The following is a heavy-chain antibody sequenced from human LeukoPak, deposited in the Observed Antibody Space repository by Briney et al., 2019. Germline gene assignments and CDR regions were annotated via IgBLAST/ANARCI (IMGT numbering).Heavy chain of an antibody. CDR2: LYYGGAT. D-gene: IGHD3-16*01. J-gene: IGHJ6*02. CDR3: ASLGYFSYGVDV. V-gene: IGHV4-31*03. Sequence: TLSLTXTVSGGSISSGSYYWSWIRQHPGKGLECIGFLYYGGATYYNPSLKSRVAISVDASKNQFSLKVSSVTAADTAVYYCASLGYFSYGVDVWGQGTTVTVSS. CDR1: GGSISSGSYY.